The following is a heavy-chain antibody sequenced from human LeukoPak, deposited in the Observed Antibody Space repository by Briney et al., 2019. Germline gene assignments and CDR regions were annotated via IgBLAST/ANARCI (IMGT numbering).Heavy chain of an antibody. Sequence: KTGGSLRLSCAVSGFTLSSYSMKWVRQAPGKGLEWVSSISSSSLYIYYGDSVKGRFTISRDNAKRSVYLQMNRLRAEDTAVYYCARAGSGYASPSDYWGQGTLVTVSS. V-gene: IGHV3-21*01. CDR2: ISSSSLYI. CDR1: GFTLSSYS. J-gene: IGHJ4*02. D-gene: IGHD2-2*01. CDR3: ARAGSGYASPSDY.